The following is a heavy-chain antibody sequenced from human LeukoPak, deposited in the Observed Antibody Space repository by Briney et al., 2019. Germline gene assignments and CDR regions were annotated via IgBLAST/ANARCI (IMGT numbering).Heavy chain of an antibody. D-gene: IGHD3-22*01. CDR2: IWYDGSNK. V-gene: IGHV3-33*01. CDR3: ARGNPYYYDSSGYSAFDI. CDR1: GFTFSSYG. J-gene: IGHJ3*02. Sequence: GRSPRLSCAASGFTFSSYGTHWVRQAPAKGLEWVAVIWYDGSNKYYAESVKGRFTISRDNSKNTLYLQMNSLRAEDTAVYYCARGNPYYYDSSGYSAFDIWGQGTMVTVSS.